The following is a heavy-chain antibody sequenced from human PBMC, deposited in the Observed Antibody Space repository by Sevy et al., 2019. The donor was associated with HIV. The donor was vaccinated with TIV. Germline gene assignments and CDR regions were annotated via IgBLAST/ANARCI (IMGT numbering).Heavy chain of an antibody. Sequence: GGSLRLSCAASGFTFSSYAMHWVRQAPGKGLEWVAVISYDGSNKYYADSVKGRFTISRDNSKNTQYLQMNSLRAEDTAVYYCARGFGAATRYYYYGMDVWGQGTTVTVSS. CDR2: ISYDGSNK. J-gene: IGHJ6*02. D-gene: IGHD2-15*01. CDR1: GFTFSSYA. CDR3: ARGFGAATRYYYYGMDV. V-gene: IGHV3-30-3*01.